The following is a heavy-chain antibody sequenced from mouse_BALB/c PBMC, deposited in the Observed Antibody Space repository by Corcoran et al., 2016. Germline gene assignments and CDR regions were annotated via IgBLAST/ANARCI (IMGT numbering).Heavy chain of an antibody. CDR2: INTYTGEP. CDR1: GSSFTNYG. V-gene: IGHV9-3-1*01. Sequence: QIQLVQSGPELKKPGETVKISCKAYGSSFTNYGMNWVKKAPGKGLKWMGWINTYTGEPTYADDFKGRFAFSLETSASTAYLQINNLKNEDTATYFCARAPLHYYAMDYWGQGTSVTVSS. D-gene: IGHD6-1*01. J-gene: IGHJ4*01. CDR3: ARAPLHYYAMDY.